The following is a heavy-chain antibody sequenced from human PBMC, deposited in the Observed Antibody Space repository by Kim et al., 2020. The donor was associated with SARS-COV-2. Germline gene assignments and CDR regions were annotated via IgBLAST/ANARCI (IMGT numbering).Heavy chain of an antibody. CDR2: SGST. J-gene: IGHJ4*02. D-gene: IGHD6-19*01. CDR3: ATGWDY. Sequence: SGSTYYIPSLKSLVAISVDTSKYQFSLKLSSVTAADSAVYYCATGWDYWGQGTLVTVSS. V-gene: IGHV4-39*01.